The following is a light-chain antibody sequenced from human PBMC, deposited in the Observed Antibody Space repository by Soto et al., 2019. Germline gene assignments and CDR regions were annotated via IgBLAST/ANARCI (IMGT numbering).Light chain of an antibody. V-gene: IGLV4-69*01. CDR1: SGHSSYA. Sequence: QSVLTQSPSASASLGASVKLTCTLSSGHSSYAIAWHQQQPEKGPRYLMKLSSDGSHSKGDGIPDRFSGSSSGAERYLTISSLQSEDEADYYCQNWGTGLLVFGGGTKLTVL. J-gene: IGLJ3*02. CDR2: LSSDGSH. CDR3: QNWGTGLLV.